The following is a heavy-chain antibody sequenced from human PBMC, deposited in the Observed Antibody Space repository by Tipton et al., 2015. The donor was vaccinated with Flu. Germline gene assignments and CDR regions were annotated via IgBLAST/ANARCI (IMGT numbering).Heavy chain of an antibody. D-gene: IGHD1-26*01. CDR3: ARDRIVGATWRRYYFDY. V-gene: IGHV3-66*02. CDR2: IYSGGST. CDR1: GFTVSSNY. Sequence: VQLVQSGGGLVQPGGSLRLSCAASGFTVSSNYMSWVRQAPGKGLEWVSVIYSGGSTYYADSVKGRFTISRDNSKNTLYLQMNSLRAEDTAVYYCARDRIVGATWRRYYFDYWGQGTLVTVSS. J-gene: IGHJ4*02.